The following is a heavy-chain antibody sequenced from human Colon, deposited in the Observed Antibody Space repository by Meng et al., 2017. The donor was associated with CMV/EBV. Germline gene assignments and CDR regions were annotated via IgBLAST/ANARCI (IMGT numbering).Heavy chain of an antibody. Sequence: GESLRLSCATSGFTVRNTYMNWVRQAPGKGLEWVSVIYTDGTTFYADSVKGRFIISRDNSKNTLYLQMNSLRDEDTAVYYCARVRDSAIDYWGQGTLVTVSS. J-gene: IGHJ4*02. CDR1: GFTVRNTY. CDR3: ARVRDSAIDY. D-gene: IGHD2-15*01. CDR2: IYTDGTT. V-gene: IGHV3-53*01.